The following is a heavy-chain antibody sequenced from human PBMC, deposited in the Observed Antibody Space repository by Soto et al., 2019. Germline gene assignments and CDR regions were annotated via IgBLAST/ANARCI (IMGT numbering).Heavy chain of an antibody. CDR3: ARGYCSSTSCHIYYYYGMDV. Sequence: PGGSLRLSCAASGFAFSSYSMNWVRQAPGKGLEWVSSISSSSSYIYYADSVKGRFTISRDNAKNSLYLQMNSRRAEDTAVYYRARGYCSSTSCHIYYYYGMDVWGQGTTVTVSS. V-gene: IGHV3-21*01. CDR2: ISSSSSYI. CDR1: GFAFSSYS. D-gene: IGHD2-2*02. J-gene: IGHJ6*02.